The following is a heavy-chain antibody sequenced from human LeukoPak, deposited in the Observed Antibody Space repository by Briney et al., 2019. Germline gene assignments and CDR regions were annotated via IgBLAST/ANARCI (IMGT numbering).Heavy chain of an antibody. V-gene: IGHV3-23*01. CDR1: GFTFSSYA. D-gene: IGHD2/OR15-2a*01. J-gene: IGHJ4*02. CDR2: ISGSGGST. CDR3: ARDVIVDY. Sequence: GGSLRLSCAAPGFTFSSYAMSWIRQAPGKGLEWVSAISGSGGSTYYADSVKGRFTISRDNAKSSLYLQMNSLRDEDTAVYYCARDVIVDYWGQGTLVTVSS.